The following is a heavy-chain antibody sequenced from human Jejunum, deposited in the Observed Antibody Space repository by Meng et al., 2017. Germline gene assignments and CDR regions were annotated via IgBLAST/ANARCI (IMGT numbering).Heavy chain of an antibody. CDR1: GFTFSGYW. V-gene: IGHV3-74*01. J-gene: IGHJ4*02. CDR3: VRDGPNYFDQ. Sequence: GLVVCSVGTLVRPGGSPCLSCVASGFTFSGYWMHWFRQGTGKSLVWLSHINSDGTGTSYAESVRGRFTISRDNAKNTLYLQMNSLTVEDTAVYYCVRDGPNYFDQWGQGTLVTVSS. CDR2: INSDGTGT.